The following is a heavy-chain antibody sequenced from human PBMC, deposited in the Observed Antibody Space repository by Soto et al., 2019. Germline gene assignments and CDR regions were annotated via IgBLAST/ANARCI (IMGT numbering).Heavy chain of an antibody. Sequence: SETLSLTCTVSGGSISTADYYWSWIRQPPGKALEWIGYIYYSGSTYYNPSLKSRLTMSVDTSKNQFSLKLTSVTAADTAVYYCALLLASPGTSSFNYWAKGPLVT. CDR3: ALLLASPGTSSFNY. V-gene: IGHV4-30-4*01. J-gene: IGHJ4*02. CDR1: GGSISTADYY. CDR2: IYYSGST. D-gene: IGHD3-10*01.